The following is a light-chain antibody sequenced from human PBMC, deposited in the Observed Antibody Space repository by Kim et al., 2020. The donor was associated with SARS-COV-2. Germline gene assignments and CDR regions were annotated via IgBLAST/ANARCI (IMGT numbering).Light chain of an antibody. Sequence: EIVMTQSPATLSVSPGERATLSCRASQSVGSNLAWYQQKPGQAPRLLIYGASTRATGIPARFSGSGSGTEFTLTISSLQSEDFAVYYCQQCNNWPRTFGQGTKLEI. CDR3: QQCNNWPRT. CDR1: QSVGSN. J-gene: IGKJ1*01. CDR2: GAS. V-gene: IGKV3-15*01.